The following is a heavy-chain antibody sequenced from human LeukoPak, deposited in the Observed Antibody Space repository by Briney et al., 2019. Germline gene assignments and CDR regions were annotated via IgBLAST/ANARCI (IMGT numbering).Heavy chain of an antibody. Sequence: GGSLRLSCAASGFTFSSHAMSWVRQAPGKGLEWVSAISGSGGSTYYADSVKGRFTISRDNAKNSLYLQMNSLRAEDTAVYYCARVVQYSSSSPLDYWGQGTLVTVSS. CDR1: GFTFSSHA. J-gene: IGHJ4*02. CDR3: ARVVQYSSSSPLDY. D-gene: IGHD6-13*01. V-gene: IGHV3-23*01. CDR2: ISGSGGST.